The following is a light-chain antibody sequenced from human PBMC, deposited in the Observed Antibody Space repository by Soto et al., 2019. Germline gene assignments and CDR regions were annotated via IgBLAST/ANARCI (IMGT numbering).Light chain of an antibody. V-gene: IGLV2-14*03. CDR2: DVA. Sequence: QSVLTQPASVSDSPGQSITIAFTGTSSDVGGSNFVSWYQQHPGKPPKLIIYDVANRPSGVSNRFSGSKSGSTASLIISRLQTEDEADYYCVSYTSSTTYVFGTGTKVTV. CDR3: VSYTSSTTYV. CDR1: SSDVGGSNF. J-gene: IGLJ1*01.